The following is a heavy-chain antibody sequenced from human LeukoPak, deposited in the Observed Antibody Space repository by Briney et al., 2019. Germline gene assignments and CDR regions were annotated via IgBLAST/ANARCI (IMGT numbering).Heavy chain of an antibody. CDR1: GFTFSNYW. V-gene: IGHV3-74*01. J-gene: IGHJ4*02. CDR2: INSDGRST. D-gene: IGHD3-9*01. Sequence: GGSLRLSCAASGFTFSNYWMHWVRQAPGKGLVWVSRINSDGRSTNYADSVKGRFTISRDNAKNALYLQMNSLRAEDTAVYYCARGADSGYSSDNWGQGTVVSVSS. CDR3: ARGADSGYSSDN.